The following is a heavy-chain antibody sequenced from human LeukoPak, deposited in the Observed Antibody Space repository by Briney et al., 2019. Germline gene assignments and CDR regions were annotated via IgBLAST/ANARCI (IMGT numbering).Heavy chain of an antibody. CDR2: VYYDENT. J-gene: IGHJ4*02. Sequence: PSETLSLTCTVSGGSISSRAYHWAWIPQPPGKALEWFGTVYYDENTYYNPSLKIRVTIAVDTTNNQFFLKMSSVTAADTALYYCARHMKRGYFDWLLYYFDYWGRGNLVTVSS. D-gene: IGHD3-9*01. CDR3: ARHMKRGYFDWLLYYFDY. CDR1: GGSISSRAYH. V-gene: IGHV4-39*01.